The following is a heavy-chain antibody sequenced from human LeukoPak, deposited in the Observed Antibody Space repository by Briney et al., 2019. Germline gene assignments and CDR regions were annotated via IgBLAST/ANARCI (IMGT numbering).Heavy chain of an antibody. J-gene: IGHJ4*02. Sequence: GRSLRLSCAASGFTFSSYGMHWVRQAPGKGLEWVAVISYDGSNKYYADSVKGRFSISRDNSKNTLYLQMNSLRPEDTAVYYCARWNHYDSKEIDYWGQGTLVTVSS. D-gene: IGHD3-22*01. CDR2: ISYDGSNK. V-gene: IGHV3-30*03. CDR3: ARWNHYDSKEIDY. CDR1: GFTFSSYG.